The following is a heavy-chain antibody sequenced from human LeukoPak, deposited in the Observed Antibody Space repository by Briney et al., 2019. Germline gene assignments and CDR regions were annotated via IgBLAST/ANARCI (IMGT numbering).Heavy chain of an antibody. CDR3: ARGGGSGSYGSYFDY. CDR2: INPNSGGT. J-gene: IGHJ4*02. V-gene: IGHV1-2*02. CDR1: GYTFTGYY. Sequence: ASVKVSCKASGYTFTGYYMHWVRQAPGQGLEWMGWINPNSGGTNYAQKFQGRVTMTRDTSISTAYMELSRLRSDDTAVYYCARGGGSGSYGSYFDYWGQGTLVTVSS. D-gene: IGHD1-26*01.